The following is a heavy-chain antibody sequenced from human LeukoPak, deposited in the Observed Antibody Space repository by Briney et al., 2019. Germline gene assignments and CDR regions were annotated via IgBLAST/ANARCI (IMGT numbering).Heavy chain of an antibody. J-gene: IGHJ6*02. V-gene: IGHV1-2*02. CDR3: AHMAGGYYYYGMDV. D-gene: IGHD6-19*01. CDR1: GYTFTDYY. CDR2: INPNSGVT. Sequence: GASVKVSCKASGYTFTDYYMHWVRQAPGQGLEWMGWINPNSGVTTFAQKFQGRVTMTRDTSISTAYMELSRLRSDDTAVYYCAHMAGGYYYYGMDVWGQGTTVTVSS.